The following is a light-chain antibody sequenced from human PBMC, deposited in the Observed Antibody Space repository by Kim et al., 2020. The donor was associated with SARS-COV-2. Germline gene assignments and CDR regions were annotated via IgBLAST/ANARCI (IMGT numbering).Light chain of an antibody. CDR1: SSDVGNYNL. V-gene: IGLV2-23*02. CDR2: EVS. CDR3: CSYAGTLWV. Sequence: GQSITLSCTGTSSDVGNYNLVSWFQQHPGKAPKSMIYEVSKRPSGVSNRFSGAKSGNTASLTSSGLQAEDEADYYCCSYAGTLWVFGGGTQLTVL. J-gene: IGLJ3*02.